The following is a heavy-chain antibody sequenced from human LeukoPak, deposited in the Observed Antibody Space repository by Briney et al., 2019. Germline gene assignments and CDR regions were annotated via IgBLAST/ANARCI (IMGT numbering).Heavy chain of an antibody. V-gene: IGHV4-38-2*02. J-gene: IGHJ4*02. CDR1: GYSVSSDLY. CDR2: INHSGST. CDR3: ARGPLRFDY. Sequence: ASETLSLTCTVSGYSVSSDLYWVWIRQPPGKGLEWIGSINHSGSTNYNPSLKSRVTISVDTSKNQFSLKLSSVTAADTAVYYCARGPLRFDYWGQGTLVTVSS. D-gene: IGHD4-17*01.